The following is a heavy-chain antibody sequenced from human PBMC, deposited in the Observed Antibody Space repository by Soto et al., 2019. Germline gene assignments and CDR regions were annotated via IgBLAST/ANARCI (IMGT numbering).Heavy chain of an antibody. CDR1: GYTFTGYY. Sequence: QVQLVQSGAEVEKPGASVKVSCKASGYTFTGYYMHWVRQAPGQGLEWMGWINPNSGGTNYAQKVQGRVTLTRDTSISTAYMELSSLRSDDTAVYYCARDTRYWGQGTLVTVSS. CDR3: ARDTRY. CDR2: INPNSGGT. J-gene: IGHJ4*02. V-gene: IGHV1-2*02.